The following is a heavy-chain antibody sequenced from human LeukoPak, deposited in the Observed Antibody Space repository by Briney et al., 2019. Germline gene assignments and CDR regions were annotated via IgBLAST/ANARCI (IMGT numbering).Heavy chain of an antibody. D-gene: IGHD3-22*01. CDR1: GFTFSSYA. J-gene: IGHJ1*01. CDR2: ISYDGSNK. CDR3: ARDMAMIVVVPYFQH. V-gene: IGHV3-30-3*01. Sequence: GRSLRLSCAASGFTFSSYAMPWVRQAPGKGLEWVAVISYDGSNKYYADSVKGRFTISRDSSKNTLYLQMNSLRAEDTAVYYCARDMAMIVVVPYFQHWGQGTLVTVSS.